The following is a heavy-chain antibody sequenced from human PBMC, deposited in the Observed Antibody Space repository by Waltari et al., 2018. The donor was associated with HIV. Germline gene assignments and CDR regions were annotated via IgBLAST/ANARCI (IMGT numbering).Heavy chain of an antibody. CDR2: IWSDGSNK. D-gene: IGHD6-13*01. Sequence: QVQLVESGGGVVQPGRSLRLSCAASGLIFSIYGMHWVRQAPGKGLEWVAVIWSDGSNKYYADSVKGRFTISRDNSKNTLYLQMNSLRAEDTAVYYCASAAGPFDNWGQGTLVTVSS. CDR1: GLIFSIYG. J-gene: IGHJ4*02. CDR3: ASAAGPFDN. V-gene: IGHV3-33*01.